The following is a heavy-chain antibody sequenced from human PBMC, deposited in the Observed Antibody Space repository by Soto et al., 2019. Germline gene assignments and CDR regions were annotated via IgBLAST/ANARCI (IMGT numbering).Heavy chain of an antibody. V-gene: IGHV3-30-3*01. CDR1: VFTFSSYA. CDR2: ISYDGSNK. D-gene: IGHD1-26*01. CDR3: ARDRVVGATSDYYYSYGMDV. Sequence: GGSLRLSCAASVFTFSSYAMHLVRQAPGKGLEWVAVISYDGSNKYYADSVKGRFTISRDNSKNTLYLQMNSLRAEDTAVYYCARDRVVGATSDYYYSYGMDVWGQGTTVTVSS. J-gene: IGHJ6*02.